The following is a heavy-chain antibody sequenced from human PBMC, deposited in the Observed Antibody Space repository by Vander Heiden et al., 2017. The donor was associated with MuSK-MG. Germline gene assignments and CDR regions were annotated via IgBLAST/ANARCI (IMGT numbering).Heavy chain of an antibody. CDR1: GYTLTNYP. J-gene: IGHJ4*02. CDR2: INAGSGDT. Sequence: QVQHVQSGAEGKKPGASVKLSCKASGYTLTNYPIHWVRQAPGQRLEWMGWINAGSGDTRYSQTFEGRVTITRDTFATVVHMEVSSLRAEDTAVYYCTRWGSSSHFEFWGQGTLVTVSS. D-gene: IGHD6-13*01. CDR3: TRWGSSSHFEF. V-gene: IGHV1-3*01.